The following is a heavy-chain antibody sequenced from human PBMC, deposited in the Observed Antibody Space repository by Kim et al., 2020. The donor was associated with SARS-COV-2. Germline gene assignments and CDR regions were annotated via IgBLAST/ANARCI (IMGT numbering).Heavy chain of an antibody. D-gene: IGHD4-17*01. Sequence: KVQGRVTMTEDTSTDTAYMELSSLRSEDTAVYYCATDQIYGGNLDDAFDIWGQGTMVTVSS. J-gene: IGHJ3*02. CDR3: ATDQIYGGNLDDAFDI. V-gene: IGHV1-24*01.